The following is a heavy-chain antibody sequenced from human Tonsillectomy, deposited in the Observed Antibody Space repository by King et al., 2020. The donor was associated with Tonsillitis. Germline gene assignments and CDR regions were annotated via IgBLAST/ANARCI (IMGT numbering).Heavy chain of an antibody. Sequence: VQSGGSLRLSCRASGFIFTSHSLNWVRQAPGKGLEWVSYISSSSGTIYYGDSVRGRFTISRNNAKNSLYLQMNSLRDEDTAEYYGARSGGDYGDYGFFDYWGRGTLVTVSS. CDR3: ARSGGDYGDYGFFDY. D-gene: IGHD4-17*01. CDR2: ISSSSGTI. V-gene: IGHV3-48*02. J-gene: IGHJ4*02. CDR1: GFIFTSHS.